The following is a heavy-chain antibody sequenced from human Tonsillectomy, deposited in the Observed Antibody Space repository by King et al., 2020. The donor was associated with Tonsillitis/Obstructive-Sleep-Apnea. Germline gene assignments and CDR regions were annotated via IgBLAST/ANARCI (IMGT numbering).Heavy chain of an antibody. V-gene: IGHV5-51*01. CDR3: ARLGLFVVPAAIRTYYFDY. J-gene: IGHJ4*02. CDR2: IYPGDSDT. D-gene: IGHD2-2*01. CDR1: GYSFTSYW. Sequence: QLVQSGAEVKKPGESLKISCKGSGYSFTSYWIGWVRQMPGKGLEWMGIIYPGDSDTRYSPSFQGQVTISADKSISTAYLQWSSLKASDTAMYYCARLGLFVVPAAIRTYYFDYWGQGTLVTVSS.